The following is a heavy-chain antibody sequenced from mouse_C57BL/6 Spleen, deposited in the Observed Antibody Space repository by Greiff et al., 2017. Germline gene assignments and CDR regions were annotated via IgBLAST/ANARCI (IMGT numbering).Heavy chain of an antibody. Sequence: DVKLVESGGGLVKPGGSLKLSCAASGFTFSSYAMSWVRQTPEKRLEWVATISDGGSYTYYPDNVKGRFTISRDNAKNNLYLQMSHLKSEDTAMYYCARDERKRGFDYWGQGTTLTVSS. CDR1: GFTFSSYA. J-gene: IGHJ2*01. CDR2: ISDGGSYT. CDR3: ARDERKRGFDY. V-gene: IGHV5-4*01.